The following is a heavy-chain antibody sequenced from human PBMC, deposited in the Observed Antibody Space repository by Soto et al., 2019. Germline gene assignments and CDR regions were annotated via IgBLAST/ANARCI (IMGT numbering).Heavy chain of an antibody. Sequence: QVQLVQSGAEVKKPGSSVKVSCKASGGTFSSYTISWVRQAPGQGLEWMGRIIPILGIANYAQKFQGRVTLTADKSTSTAYMELSNLRSEDTAVYYCARTYSSSWYYFDYWGQGTLVTVSS. V-gene: IGHV1-69*02. CDR2: IIPILGIA. J-gene: IGHJ4*02. CDR1: GGTFSSYT. D-gene: IGHD6-13*01. CDR3: ARTYSSSWYYFDY.